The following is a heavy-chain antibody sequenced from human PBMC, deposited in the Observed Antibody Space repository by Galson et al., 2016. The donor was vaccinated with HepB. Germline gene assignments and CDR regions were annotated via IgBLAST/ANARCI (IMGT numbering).Heavy chain of an antibody. CDR2: IKSKAYGGTT. V-gene: IGHV3-49*03. Sequence: SLRLSCAASGFTVGDYAMSWFRQAPGKGLEWVGFIKSKAYGGTTEYAASVKGRFTISRDDSKSIAYLQMNSLKTEDTAVYYCSRDEGPSVVVPAAITYYYGLDVWGQGT. CDR1: GFTVGDYA. D-gene: IGHD2-2*01. CDR3: SRDEGPSVVVPAAITYYYGLDV. J-gene: IGHJ6*02.